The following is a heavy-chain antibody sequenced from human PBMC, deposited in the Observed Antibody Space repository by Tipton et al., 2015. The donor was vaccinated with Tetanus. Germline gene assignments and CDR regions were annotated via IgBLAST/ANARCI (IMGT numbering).Heavy chain of an antibody. CDR1: GFTFSNYP. V-gene: IGHV3-64*02. CDR2: ILGEGGPS. D-gene: IGHD2-2*01. J-gene: IGHJ5*02. CDR3: TRSCSSSTCVGAFDP. Sequence: SLRLSCAASGFTFSNYPMHWVRQAPGRGLEHISSILGEGGPSLYADSVKGRFTISRDNNNNLVFLEMNDLRADDTAVYYCTRSCSSSTCVGAFDPWGQGALVTVS.